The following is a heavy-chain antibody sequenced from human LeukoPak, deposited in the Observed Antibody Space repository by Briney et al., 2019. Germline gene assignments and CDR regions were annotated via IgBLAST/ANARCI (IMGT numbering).Heavy chain of an antibody. J-gene: IGHJ4*02. Sequence: GGSLRLSCAASGFTFSSYAMSWVRQAPGKGLKWVSTINDNGAGTYYADSVKGRFTISRDNSYNTMSLQMNSLRDEDAGVYYCAKLRYLGIAAVQERDYWGQGTLVTVSS. CDR3: AKLRYLGIAAVQERDY. CDR2: INDNGAGT. CDR1: GFTFSSYA. V-gene: IGHV3-23*01. D-gene: IGHD6-13*01.